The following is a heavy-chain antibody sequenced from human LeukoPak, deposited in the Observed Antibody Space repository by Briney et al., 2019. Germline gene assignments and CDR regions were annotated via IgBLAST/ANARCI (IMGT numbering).Heavy chain of an antibody. CDR2: INHSGST. CDR3: ARGRHYDILTGYYNERYFDY. CDR1: GGSFSGYY. V-gene: IGHV4-34*01. Sequence: PSETLSLTCAVYGGSFSGYYWNWIRQPPGKGLEWIGEINHSGSTNYNPSLKSRVTISVDTSKNDFSLKLSSVTAADTAVYYCARGRHYDILTGYYNERYFDYWGREPWSPSPQ. D-gene: IGHD3-9*01. J-gene: IGHJ4*02.